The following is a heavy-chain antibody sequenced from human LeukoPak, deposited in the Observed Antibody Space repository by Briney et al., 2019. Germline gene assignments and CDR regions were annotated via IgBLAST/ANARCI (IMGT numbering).Heavy chain of an antibody. D-gene: IGHD3-9*01. CDR1: GFTFSSYE. CDR2: ISSSGSTI. V-gene: IGHV3-48*03. J-gene: IGHJ4*02. Sequence: GGSLRLSCAASGFTFSSYEMNWVRQAPGKGLEWVSYISSSGSTICYADSVKGRFTISRDNAKNSLYLQMNSLRAEDTAVYYCARGGYDILTGYPGGPYYFDYWGQGTLVTVSS. CDR3: ARGGYDILTGYPGGPYYFDY.